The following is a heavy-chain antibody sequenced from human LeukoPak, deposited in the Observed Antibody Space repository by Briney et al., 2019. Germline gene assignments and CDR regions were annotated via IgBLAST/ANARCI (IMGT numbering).Heavy chain of an antibody. CDR1: GGTISSYA. J-gene: IGHJ4*02. CDR2: INPSGGST. CDR3: ARGPFGYYYDSSGYSPQDY. D-gene: IGHD3-22*01. V-gene: IGHV1-46*01. Sequence: ASVKVSCKASGGTISSYAISWVRQAPGQGLEWMGIINPSGGSTSYAQKFQGRVTMTRDTSASTVYMELSSLRSEDTAVYYCARGPFGYYYDSSGYSPQDYWGQGTLVTVSS.